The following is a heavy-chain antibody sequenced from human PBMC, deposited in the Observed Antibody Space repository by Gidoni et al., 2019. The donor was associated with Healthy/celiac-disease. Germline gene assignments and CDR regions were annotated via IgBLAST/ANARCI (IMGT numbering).Heavy chain of an antibody. CDR2: INHSGST. D-gene: IGHD3-10*01. CDR1: DGSFSGSF. CDR3: ARGVKKVSVRRSGSYCFDY. J-gene: IGHJ4*02. Sequence: QVQLQQWGAGPLKPSEALSLTCAVYDGSFSGSFWSWIRQPPGKGLEWIGEINHSGSTNYNPSLKSRVTIAVDTSKNQFSLKLSSVTAADTAVYYCARGVKKVSVRRSGSYCFDYWGQGTLVTVSS. V-gene: IGHV4-34*01.